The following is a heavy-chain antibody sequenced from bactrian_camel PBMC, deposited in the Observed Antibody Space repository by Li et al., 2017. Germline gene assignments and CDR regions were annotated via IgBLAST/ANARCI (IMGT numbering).Heavy chain of an antibody. CDR3: ASDKDGGSWYGADFGY. D-gene: IGHD6*01. Sequence: DVQLVESGGGLAQPGGSPRLACAASGFIFSGYGMSWVRQAPGKGLEWVSAIVSGGDSTYYADSVKGRFTVSRDNAKNTLYLQLNSLKTEDTAMYYCASDKDGGSWYGADFGYWGQGTQVTVS. CDR2: IVSGGDST. CDR1: GFIFSGYG. V-gene: IGHV3S40*01. J-gene: IGHJ6*01.